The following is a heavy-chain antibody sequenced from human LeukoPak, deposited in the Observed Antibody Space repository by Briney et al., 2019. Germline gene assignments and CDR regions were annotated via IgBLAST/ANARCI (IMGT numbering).Heavy chain of an antibody. CDR2: FDPEDGET. D-gene: IGHD5-24*01. CDR3: ARGHQVEMATIYY. V-gene: IGHV1-24*01. J-gene: IGHJ4*02. Sequence: ASVKVSCKVSGYTLTELSMHWVRQAPGKGLEWMGGFDPEDGETIYAQKFQGRVTITADESTSTAYMELSSLRSEDTAVYYCARGHQVEMATIYYWGQGTLVTVSS. CDR1: GYTLTELS.